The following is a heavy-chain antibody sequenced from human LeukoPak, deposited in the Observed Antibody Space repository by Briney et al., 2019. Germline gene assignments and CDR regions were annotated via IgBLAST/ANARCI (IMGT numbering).Heavy chain of an antibody. CDR2: ISYDGSNK. CDR3: ATGPIQLWPQDY. V-gene: IGHV3-30-3*01. Sequence: GGSLRLSCAASGITFSAYAMHWVRQAPGKGLEWVAVISYDGSNKYYADSVKGRFTISRDNSKNTLYLQMNSLRAEDTAVYYCATGPIQLWPQDYWGQGTLVTVSS. J-gene: IGHJ4*02. D-gene: IGHD5-18*01. CDR1: GITFSAYA.